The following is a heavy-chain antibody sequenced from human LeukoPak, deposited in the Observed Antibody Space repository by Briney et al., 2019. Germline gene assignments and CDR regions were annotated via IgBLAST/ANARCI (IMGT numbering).Heavy chain of an antibody. CDR2: IYYSGST. J-gene: IGHJ6*03. Sequence: SETLSLTCTVSGGSINSYYWSWIRQPPGKGLEWIGYIYYSGSTNYNPSLKSRVTMSVDTSKNQFSLKLSSVTAADTAVYYCARSGGQNYYYYYMDVWGKGTTVTVSS. CDR3: ARSGGQNYYYYYMDV. D-gene: IGHD3-10*01. CDR1: GGSINSYY. V-gene: IGHV4-59*12.